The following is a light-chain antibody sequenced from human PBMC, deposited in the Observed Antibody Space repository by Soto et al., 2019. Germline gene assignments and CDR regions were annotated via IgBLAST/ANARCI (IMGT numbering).Light chain of an antibody. CDR2: DAS. Sequence: EIVMTQSPATLSLSPGERATLSCRASQSVANYLAWYQQKPGQAPRLLIYDASNRAAGVPARFSGSGSGTDFTLTIIRLEPEDFAFYYCQQRSNWPFGPGTRVDI. CDR1: QSVANY. CDR3: QQRSNWP. J-gene: IGKJ3*01. V-gene: IGKV3-11*01.